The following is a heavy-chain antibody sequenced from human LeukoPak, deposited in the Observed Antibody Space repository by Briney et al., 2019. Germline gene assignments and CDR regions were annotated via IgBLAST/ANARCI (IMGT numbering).Heavy chain of an antibody. J-gene: IGHJ4*02. CDR1: GYTFTGFW. Sequence: GESLKISCKVSGYTFTGFWIGWVRQMPGKGLECLGFIYPGDSDTIYNPPFQGQVTISADKSIRTAYLQWSSLKASDSGIYYCARGRRGYTGHENFDFWGQGTLVSVSS. V-gene: IGHV5-51*01. CDR3: ARGRRGYTGHENFDF. D-gene: IGHD5-12*01. CDR2: IYPGDSDT.